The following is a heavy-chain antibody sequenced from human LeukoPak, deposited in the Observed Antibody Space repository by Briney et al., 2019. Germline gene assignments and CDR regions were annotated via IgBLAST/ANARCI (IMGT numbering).Heavy chain of an antibody. D-gene: IGHD4-17*01. CDR3: AKDPNGDYVGAFDG. CDR1: GFTINIYA. V-gene: IGHV3-23*01. CDR2: ITVNGGGI. J-gene: IGHJ3*01. Sequence: GGSLRLSCAPSGFTINIYAMTWVRQAPGKGLEWVSSITVNGGGISYADSVKGRFTMSRDNSKNTLYLQMNSLRAEDTAVYYCAKDPNGDYVGAFDGWDQGTRVTVSS.